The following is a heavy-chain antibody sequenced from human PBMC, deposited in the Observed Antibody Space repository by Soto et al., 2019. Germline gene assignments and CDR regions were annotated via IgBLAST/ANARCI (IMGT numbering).Heavy chain of an antibody. CDR2: ISSSSRNI. J-gene: IGHJ4*02. V-gene: IGHV3-21*01. CDR1: GFTFSSYS. D-gene: IGHD2-15*01. Sequence: GESLRLSCAASGFTFSSYSMNWVRQAPGKGLEWVSSISSSSRNIYYADSLKGRFTISRDNAKNSLYLQMNSLRAEDTAVYYCARESAVVVAAKDYWGQGTLVTVSS. CDR3: ARESAVVVAAKDY.